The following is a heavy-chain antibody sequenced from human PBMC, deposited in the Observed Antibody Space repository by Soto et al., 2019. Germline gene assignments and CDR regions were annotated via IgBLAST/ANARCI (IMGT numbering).Heavy chain of an antibody. CDR3: ARGREPESNRAYCDY. D-gene: IGHD1-1*01. V-gene: IGHV1-8*02. J-gene: IGHJ4*02. CDR2: MNSKSGKK. CDR1: GYTFIDYD. Sequence: QVQLEQSGAEVKKPGASVKVSCKPSGYTFIDYDVNWVRQATGQGLEWMGWMNSKSGKKGYAQKSQGRVTMTKDTSTRTAYIALSSLRSEHTTVYYGARGREPESNRAYCDYWGQGALVTVSS.